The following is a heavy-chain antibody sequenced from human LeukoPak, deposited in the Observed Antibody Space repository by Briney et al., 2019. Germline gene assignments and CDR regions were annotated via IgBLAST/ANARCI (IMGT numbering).Heavy chain of an antibody. CDR3: ARDLGGVAGSLRG. D-gene: IGHD6-19*01. CDR2: ISSSSSTI. J-gene: IGHJ4*02. V-gene: IGHV3-48*01. CDR1: GFTFSTYR. Sequence: TGGSLRLSCAASGFTFSTYRMNWVRQAPGKGLEWVSYISSSSSTIYYADSVKGRFTISRDNAKNSLYLQMNSLRAEDTDVYYCARDLGGVAGSLRGWGQGTLVTVSS.